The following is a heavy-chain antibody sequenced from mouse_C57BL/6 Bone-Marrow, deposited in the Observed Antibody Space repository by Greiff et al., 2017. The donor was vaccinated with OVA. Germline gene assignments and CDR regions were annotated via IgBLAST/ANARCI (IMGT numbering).Heavy chain of an antibody. CDR2: INPNNGGT. J-gene: IGHJ1*03. V-gene: IGHV1-18*01. Sequence: EVQLQQSGPELVKPGASVKIPCKASGYTFTDYNMDWVKQSHGKSLEWIGDINPNNGGTIYNQKFKGKATLTVDKSSSTAYMELRSLTSEDTAVYYCARSGGYYGSSYYWYFDVWGTGTTVTVSS. CDR3: ARSGGYYGSSYYWYFDV. CDR1: GYTFTDYN. D-gene: IGHD1-1*01.